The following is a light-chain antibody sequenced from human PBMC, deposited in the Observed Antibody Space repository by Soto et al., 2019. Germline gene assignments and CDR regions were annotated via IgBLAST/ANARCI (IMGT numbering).Light chain of an antibody. Sequence: DIVLTQSPGTLSLSPGGRSTLACRASQSVSSNLAWYQQKPGQAPRPLIYGAATRATGIPGRFIGSGSGTEFTLTIRSMKSEDFAVYYCQQYHNWPAFCQGTKVDIK. CDR2: GAA. CDR3: QQYHNWPA. CDR1: QSVSSN. V-gene: IGKV3-15*01. J-gene: IGKJ1*01.